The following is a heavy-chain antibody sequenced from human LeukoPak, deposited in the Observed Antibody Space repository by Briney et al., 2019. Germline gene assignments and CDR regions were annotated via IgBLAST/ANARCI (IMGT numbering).Heavy chain of an antibody. Sequence: SETLSLTCTVSGGSISSYYWSWIRQPPGKGLEWIGYIYYSGSTNYNPSLKSRVTISVDTSKNQFSLKLSSVTAADTAVYYCARDRAYYDSSGYDYWGHGTLVTVSS. D-gene: IGHD3-22*01. CDR3: ARDRAYYDSSGYDY. J-gene: IGHJ4*01. CDR1: GGSISSYY. CDR2: IYYSGST. V-gene: IGHV4-59*01.